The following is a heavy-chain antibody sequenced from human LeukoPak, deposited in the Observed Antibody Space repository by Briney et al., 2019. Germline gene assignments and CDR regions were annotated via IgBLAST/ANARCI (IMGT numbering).Heavy chain of an antibody. D-gene: IGHD4-17*01. CDR1: GYTFTSYG. V-gene: IGHV1-18*01. Sequence: ASVKVSCKASGYTFTSYGISWVRQAPGQGLEWMGWISAYNGNTNYAQKLQGRVTMTTDTSTSTAYMELRSLRSDDTAVYYCARDPHYGDYTGAFDYWGQGTLVTVSS. J-gene: IGHJ4*02. CDR2: ISAYNGNT. CDR3: ARDPHYGDYTGAFDY.